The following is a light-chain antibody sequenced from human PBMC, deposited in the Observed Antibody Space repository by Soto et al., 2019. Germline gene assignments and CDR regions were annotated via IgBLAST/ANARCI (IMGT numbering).Light chain of an antibody. V-gene: IGKV3-15*01. CDR3: QQYMHWPRT. Sequence: EMVLPPSPVTLSVSPGASATLSCRASQSVSSNLAWYQHRPGQAPRLLIFGASTRATGVPARFSGGGSGTEFTLTISSLQSEDFALYYCQQYMHWPRTFGQGTKVDIK. J-gene: IGKJ1*01. CDR1: QSVSSN. CDR2: GAS.